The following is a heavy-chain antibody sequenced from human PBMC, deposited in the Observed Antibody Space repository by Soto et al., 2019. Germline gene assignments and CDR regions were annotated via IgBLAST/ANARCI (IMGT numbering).Heavy chain of an antibody. CDR2: IIPIFGTA. CDR3: ARDSFAAAAGYYYYGMDV. J-gene: IGHJ6*02. CDR1: GGTFSSYA. V-gene: IGHV1-69*01. D-gene: IGHD6-13*01. Sequence: QVQLVQSGAEVKKPGSSVKVSCKASGGTFSSYAISWVRQAPGQGLEWMGGIIPIFGTANYAQKFQGRVTITADESTSTAYMALSSLRSEDTAVYYCARDSFAAAAGYYYYGMDVWGQGTTVTVAS.